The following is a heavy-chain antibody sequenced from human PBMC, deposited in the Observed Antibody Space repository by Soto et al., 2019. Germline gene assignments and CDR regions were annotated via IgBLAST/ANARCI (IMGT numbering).Heavy chain of an antibody. D-gene: IGHD5-18*01. CDR1: GFTLNTYG. CDR3: ARGYPLWSPYFYYHMDV. Sequence: QVELVESGGGVVQPGMSLRLSCAASGFTLNTYGMYWVRQAPGKGLEWVAGSGYDGTNKDYADSVKGRFTISRDNSRNTLYLQLNSMTAEDTAVSYCARGYPLWSPYFYYHMDVWGQGTTVTVSS. CDR2: SGYDGTNK. J-gene: IGHJ6*02. V-gene: IGHV3-33*01.